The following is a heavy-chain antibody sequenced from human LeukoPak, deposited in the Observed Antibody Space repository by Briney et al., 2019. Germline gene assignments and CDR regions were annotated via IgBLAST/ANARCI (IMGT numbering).Heavy chain of an antibody. CDR1: GGSISSYY. D-gene: IGHD5-18*01. J-gene: IGHJ4*02. Sequence: SETLSLTCTVSGGSISSYYWSWIRQPPGKGLEWIGYIYYSGGTNYNPSLKSRVTISVDTSKNQFSLKLSSVTAADTAVYYCARYAKSGYSYGYAYFDYWGQGTLVTVSS. V-gene: IGHV4-59*01. CDR2: IYYSGGT. CDR3: ARYAKSGYSYGYAYFDY.